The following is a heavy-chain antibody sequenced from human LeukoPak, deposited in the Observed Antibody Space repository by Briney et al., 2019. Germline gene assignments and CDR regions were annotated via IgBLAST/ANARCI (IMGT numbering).Heavy chain of an antibody. J-gene: IGHJ4*02. CDR1: GLTFSSYA. Sequence: QPGGSLRLSCEASGLTFSSYAMNWVRQVPGKGLEWVSSITGSGSDTYFVDSVKGRFTISRDNSKNTLYLQLNSLRAEDTAVYYCAKGTEGYCSGTICYPFDYWGRGTLVTVSS. CDR3: AKGTEGYCSGTICYPFDY. CDR2: ITGSGSDT. V-gene: IGHV3-23*01. D-gene: IGHD2-15*01.